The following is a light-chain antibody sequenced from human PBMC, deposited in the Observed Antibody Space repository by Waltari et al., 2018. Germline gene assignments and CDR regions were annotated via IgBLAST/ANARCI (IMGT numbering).Light chain of an antibody. CDR2: DAS. Sequence: DIQMTKSPSSLSASVGDRVTITCQASQAIKNYLSWYQQKPGRAPKLLIYDASTLEPGVPSRFSGSGSGTDFTFTISSLQPEDIATFYCQQYGDLPRTFGQGTKLEIK. V-gene: IGKV1-33*01. CDR1: QAIKNY. CDR3: QQYGDLPRT. J-gene: IGKJ2*01.